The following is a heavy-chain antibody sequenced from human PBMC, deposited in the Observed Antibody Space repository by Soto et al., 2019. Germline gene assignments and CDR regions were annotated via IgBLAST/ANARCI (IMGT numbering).Heavy chain of an antibody. Sequence: QTLSLTCAISGDSVSSNSAAWVCIIQSPSRGLEWLGRTYYRSKWYNNYAVSVKSRITINPDTSKNQFSLQLNSVTPGDTAVYYCARDRLGDGYNDYWGQGTLVTVSS. D-gene: IGHD5-12*01. CDR1: GDSVSSNSAA. CDR2: TYYRSKWYN. V-gene: IGHV6-1*01. J-gene: IGHJ4*02. CDR3: ARDRLGDGYNDY.